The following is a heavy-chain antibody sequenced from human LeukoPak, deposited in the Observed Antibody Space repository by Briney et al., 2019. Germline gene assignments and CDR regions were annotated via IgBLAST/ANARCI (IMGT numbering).Heavy chain of an antibody. CDR2: VYYSGST. D-gene: IGHD5-12*01. J-gene: IGHJ4*02. CDR1: GGSISRTSYY. Sequence: PSETLSLTCTVSGGSISRTSYYWGWIRQPPGKGLEWIGTVYYSGSTNYNPSLKSRVTISVDTSKNQFSLKLSSVTAADTAIYYCATHVDASRGYYFEDWGQGTLVTVSS. CDR3: ATHVDASRGYYFED. V-gene: IGHV4-39*01.